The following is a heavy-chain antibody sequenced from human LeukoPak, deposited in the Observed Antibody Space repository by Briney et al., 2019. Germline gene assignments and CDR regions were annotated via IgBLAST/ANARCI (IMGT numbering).Heavy chain of an antibody. CDR3: ARIDTGYYYDSSAPSNWFDP. Sequence: PSETLSLTCTVSGGSISSYYWSWIRQPPGKGLEWIGYIYYSGSTNYNPSLKSRVTISVDTSKNQFSLRLSSVTAADTAVYYCARIDTGYYYDSSAPSNWFDPWGQGTLLTVSS. D-gene: IGHD3-22*01. CDR1: GGSISSYY. J-gene: IGHJ5*02. CDR2: IYYSGST. V-gene: IGHV4-59*01.